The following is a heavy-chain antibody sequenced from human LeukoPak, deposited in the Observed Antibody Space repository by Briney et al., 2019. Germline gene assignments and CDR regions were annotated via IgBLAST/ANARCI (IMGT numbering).Heavy chain of an antibody. V-gene: IGHV4-39*07. Sequence: PSETLSLTCTVSGGSISSSSYYWGWIRQPPGKGLEWIGSIYYSGSTYYNPSLKSRVTISVDTSKNQFSLKLSSVTAADTAVYYCARDFMVVPGLTWYFDLWGRGTLVTVSS. D-gene: IGHD3-10*01. CDR1: GGSISSSSYY. CDR2: IYYSGST. J-gene: IGHJ2*01. CDR3: ARDFMVVPGLTWYFDL.